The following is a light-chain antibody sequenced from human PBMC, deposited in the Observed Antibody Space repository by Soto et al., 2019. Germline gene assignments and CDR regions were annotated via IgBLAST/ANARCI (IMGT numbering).Light chain of an antibody. CDR2: GAS. J-gene: IGKJ2*01. CDR3: QQYGSSPWYT. V-gene: IGKV3-20*01. CDR1: QSVSSRY. Sequence: EIVLTQSPGTLSWSPGERATLSCRASQSVSSRYLAWYQQKPGQAPRLLIYGASSRATGIPDRFSGSGSRTDFTLTISRLETEDFAVYYCQQYGSSPWYTFGQGTKLEIK.